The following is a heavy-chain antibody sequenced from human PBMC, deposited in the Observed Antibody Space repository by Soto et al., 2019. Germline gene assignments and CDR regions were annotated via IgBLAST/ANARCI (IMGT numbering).Heavy chain of an antibody. J-gene: IGHJ4*02. CDR1: GGSFSGYY. CDR3: ESQRSSWDSDY. CDR2: INHSGST. Sequence: QVQLQQWGAGLLKPSETLSLTCAVYGGSFSGYYWSWIRQPPGKGLEWIGEINHSGSTNYNPSLKSRVTISGDTSKNQFSLKLSSVTAADTAVYYCESQRSSWDSDYWGQGTLVTVSS. V-gene: IGHV4-34*01. D-gene: IGHD6-13*01.